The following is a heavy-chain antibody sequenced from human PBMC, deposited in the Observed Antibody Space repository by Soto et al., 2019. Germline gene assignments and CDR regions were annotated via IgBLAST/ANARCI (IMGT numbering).Heavy chain of an antibody. CDR1: GLTFSTYV. CDR2: IWYDGSNK. V-gene: IGHV3-33*01. Sequence: GSLRLSFAASGLTFSTYVMHWVRQAPVKGLEWVAVIWYDGSNKYYADSVKGRFTISRDNSKNTLYLQMNSLRAEDTAVYYCARGTGYSSYCLDYWGQGTLVTVSS. J-gene: IGHJ4*02. CDR3: ARGTGYSSYCLDY. D-gene: IGHD5-18*01.